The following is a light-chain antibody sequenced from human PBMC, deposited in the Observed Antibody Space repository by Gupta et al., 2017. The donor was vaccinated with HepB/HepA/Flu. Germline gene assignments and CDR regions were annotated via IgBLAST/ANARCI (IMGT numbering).Light chain of an antibody. V-gene: IGLV1-40*01. Sequence: QSVLPQPPSVSCPPGQRVSIPSPGLSPNIGAGYDVHWYQQLPGTAPKLLIYDNTNRPSGVPDRFSGSNSGTSASLAITGLQAEDEAAYYCQSYDTSRGGPYVFGTGTKVTVL. CDR2: DNT. CDR1: SPNIGAGYD. CDR3: QSYDTSRGGPYV. J-gene: IGLJ1*01.